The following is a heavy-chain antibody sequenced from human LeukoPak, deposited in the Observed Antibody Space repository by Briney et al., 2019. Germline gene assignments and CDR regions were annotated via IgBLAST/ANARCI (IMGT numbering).Heavy chain of an antibody. CDR2: IYHSGST. Sequence: SETLSLTCTVSGYSISSGYYWGWIRQPPGKGLEWIGSIYHSGSTYYNPSLKSRVTISVDTSKNQFSLKLSSVTAADTAVYYCARVYDYDIPWGAFDIWGQGTMVTVSS. D-gene: IGHD4-17*01. V-gene: IGHV4-38-2*02. J-gene: IGHJ3*02. CDR3: ARVYDYDIPWGAFDI. CDR1: GYSISSGYY.